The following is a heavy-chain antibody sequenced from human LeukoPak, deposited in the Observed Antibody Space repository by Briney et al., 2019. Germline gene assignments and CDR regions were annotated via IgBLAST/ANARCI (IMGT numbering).Heavy chain of an antibody. CDR1: GFTFSSYG. D-gene: IGHD1-26*01. CDR3: ARVEWELLVFDY. J-gene: IGHJ4*02. V-gene: IGHV3-33*01. Sequence: GGSLRLSCAASGFTFSSYGMHWVRQAPGKGLEWVAVIWYDGSNKYYADSVKGRFTISRDNSKNTLYLQMNSLRAEDTAVYYCARVEWELLVFDYWGQGTLVTVSS. CDR2: IWYDGSNK.